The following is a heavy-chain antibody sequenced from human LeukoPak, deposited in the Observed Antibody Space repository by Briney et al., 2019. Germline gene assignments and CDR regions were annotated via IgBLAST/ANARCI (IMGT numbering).Heavy chain of an antibody. D-gene: IGHD2/OR15-2a*01. CDR1: GFTFSSYA. CDR3: AKGGQYYLYYFDY. J-gene: IGHJ4*02. Sequence: GGSLRLSCAASGFTFSSYAMSWVRQAPGKGLEWVSAISGSGGSTYYADSVKGRFTISRDNSKNTLYLQMNSLRAEDTAIYFCAKGGQYYLYYFDYWGQGTLVTVSS. CDR2: ISGSGGST. V-gene: IGHV3-23*01.